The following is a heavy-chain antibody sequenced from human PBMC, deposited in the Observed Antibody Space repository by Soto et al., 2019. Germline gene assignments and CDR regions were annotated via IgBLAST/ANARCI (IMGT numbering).Heavy chain of an antibody. D-gene: IGHD6-13*01. Sequence: SETLSLTCAVYGGSFSGYYWSWIRQPPGKGLEWIGEINHSGSTNYNPSLKSRVTISVDTSKNQFSLKLSSVTAADTAVYYCARGEAAAGDPNPYDYWGQGTLVTVS. V-gene: IGHV4-34*01. CDR3: ARGEAAAGDPNPYDY. CDR2: INHSGST. J-gene: IGHJ4*02. CDR1: GGSFSGYY.